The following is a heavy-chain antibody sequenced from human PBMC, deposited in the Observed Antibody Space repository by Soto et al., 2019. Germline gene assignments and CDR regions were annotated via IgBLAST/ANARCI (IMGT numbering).Heavy chain of an antibody. CDR1: GFTFSSYA. J-gene: IGHJ3*02. V-gene: IGHV3-23*01. Sequence: GGSLRLSCAASGFTFSSYAMSWVRQAPGKGMERVSAISSSGGSTYYADSVQGRFTISRDNSKNALYLQMNGLRAEDTAVYYCAKDVGDTYYVLEWLFGGGFDIWGQGTMVTVSS. CDR3: AKDVGDTYYVLEWLFGGGFDI. CDR2: ISSSGGST. D-gene: IGHD3-3*01.